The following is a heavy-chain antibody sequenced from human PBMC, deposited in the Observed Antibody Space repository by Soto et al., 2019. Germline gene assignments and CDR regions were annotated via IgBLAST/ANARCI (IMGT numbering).Heavy chain of an antibody. CDR1: GGTFSSYA. J-gene: IGHJ3*02. D-gene: IGHD6-19*01. V-gene: IGHV1-69*01. CDR2: IIPIFGTA. CDR3: ARAPRMAVAGTGAAFDT. Sequence: QVQLVQSGAEVKKPGSSVKVSCKASGGTFSSYAISWVRQAPGQGLEWMGGIIPIFGTANYAQKFQGRVTITADESTSTAYMELSILRSEDTAVYYCARAPRMAVAGTGAAFDTWGQGTMVTVSS.